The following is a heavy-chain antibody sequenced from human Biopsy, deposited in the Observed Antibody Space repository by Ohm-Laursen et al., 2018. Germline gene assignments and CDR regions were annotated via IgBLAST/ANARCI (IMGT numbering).Heavy chain of an antibody. D-gene: IGHD6-6*01. J-gene: IGHJ5*02. CDR1: RYSFSTYD. Sequence: ASVKVSCKASRYSFSTYDVNWVRQARGQGLEWIGWMIPSSGKTGYAQRFQGRVTLTMNTSISTAYMELSGLRSEDTAVYFCARGYSRRVSIFEASIYWFDTWGQGTLVTVSS. V-gene: IGHV1-8*01. CDR3: ARGYSRRVSIFEASIYWFDT. CDR2: MIPSSGKT.